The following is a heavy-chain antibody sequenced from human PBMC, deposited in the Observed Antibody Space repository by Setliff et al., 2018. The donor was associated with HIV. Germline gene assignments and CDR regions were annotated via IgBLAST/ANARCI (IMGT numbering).Heavy chain of an antibody. CDR2: ISPSSGST. D-gene: IGHD6-6*01. J-gene: IGHJ1*01. CDR3: ARDPAPSSSASYFQH. Sequence: ASVKVSCKASGYTFTSYYMHWVRQAPGQGLEWMGIISPSSGSTTYAQKFQGRVTMTRDTSTSTVYMELSSLRSEDTAVHYCARDPAPSSSASYFQHWGQGTPVTVSS. V-gene: IGHV1-46*01. CDR1: GYTFTSYY.